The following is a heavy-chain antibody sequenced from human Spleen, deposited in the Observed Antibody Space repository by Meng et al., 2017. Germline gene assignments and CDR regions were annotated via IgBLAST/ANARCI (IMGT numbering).Heavy chain of an antibody. CDR2: INHSGST. CDR1: GGSFSGYY. CDR3: AGDYGDYFTGAFDI. J-gene: IGHJ3*02. Sequence: SETLSLTCAVYGGSFSGYYWSWIRQPPGKGLEWIGEINHSGSTNYNPSLKSRVTISVDTSKNQFSLKLSSVTAADTAVYYCAGDYGDYFTGAFDIWGQGTMVTVSS. D-gene: IGHD4-17*01. V-gene: IGHV4-34*01.